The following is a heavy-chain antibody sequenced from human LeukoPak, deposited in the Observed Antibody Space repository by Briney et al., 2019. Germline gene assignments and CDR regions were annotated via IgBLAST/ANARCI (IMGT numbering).Heavy chain of an antibody. CDR2: ISYDGSNK. V-gene: IGHV3-30*18. CDR3: AKAVEGCFFY. J-gene: IGHJ4*02. Sequence: GRSLRLSCAASGFTFSSYGMHWVRQAPGKGLEWVAVISYDGSNKYYADSVKGRFTISRDNSKNTLYLQVNSLRAEDTAVYYCAKAVEGCFFYWGQGTLVTVSS. D-gene: IGHD2-15*01. CDR1: GFTFSSYG.